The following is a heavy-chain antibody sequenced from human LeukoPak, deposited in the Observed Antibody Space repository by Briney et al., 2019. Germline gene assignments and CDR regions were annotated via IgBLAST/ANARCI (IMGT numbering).Heavy chain of an antibody. J-gene: IGHJ4*02. Sequence: GGSLRLSCAASGFTFSGYWMHWVRQAPGKGLVWVSRINNDGTSTTYADSVKGRFTISRDNAKNTVYLEMNSLRAEDTAVYYCVRERRVGRLSGAFDCWGQGTLVTVSS. CDR2: INNDGTST. V-gene: IGHV3-74*01. CDR3: VRERRVGRLSGAFDC. D-gene: IGHD2/OR15-2a*01. CDR1: GFTFSGYW.